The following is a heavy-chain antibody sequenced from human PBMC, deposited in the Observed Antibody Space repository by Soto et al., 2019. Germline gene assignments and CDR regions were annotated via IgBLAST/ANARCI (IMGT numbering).Heavy chain of an antibody. Sequence: PVTLCLTCPVSGSSLSGHDLNWHRTPTGKGLEWIGYIHYSGSTNYNPSLKSRVTISVDTSKNQFSLKLSSVTAADTAVYYCARPLLYSSGWAFDYWGQGTLVTVSS. CDR3: ARPLLYSSGWAFDY. CDR1: GSSLSGHD. J-gene: IGHJ4*02. CDR2: IHYSGST. D-gene: IGHD6-19*01. V-gene: IGHV4-59*08.